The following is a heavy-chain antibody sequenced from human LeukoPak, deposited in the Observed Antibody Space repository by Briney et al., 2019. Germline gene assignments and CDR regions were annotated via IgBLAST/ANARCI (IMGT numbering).Heavy chain of an antibody. Sequence: PSETLSLTCTVSGGSISSSSYYWGWIRQPPGKGLEGIGSIYYSGSTYYNPSLKSRVTISVDTSKNQFSLKLSSVTAADTAVYYCARGNFGVASWFDPWGQGTLVTVSS. J-gene: IGHJ5*02. CDR1: GGSISSSSYY. CDR2: IYYSGST. D-gene: IGHD3-3*01. V-gene: IGHV4-39*07. CDR3: ARGNFGVASWFDP.